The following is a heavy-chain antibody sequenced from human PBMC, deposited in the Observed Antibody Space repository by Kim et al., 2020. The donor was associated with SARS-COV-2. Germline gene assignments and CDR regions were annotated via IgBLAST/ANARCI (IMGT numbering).Heavy chain of an antibody. J-gene: IGHJ3*02. CDR1: GYTFTGYY. CDR2: INPNSGGT. Sequence: ASVKVSCKASGYTFTGYYMHWVRQAPGQGLEWMGRINPNSGGTNYAQKFQGRVTMTRDTSISTAYMELSRLRSDDMAVYYCARGYCSGGSCTRANAFDIWGQGTMVTVSS. V-gene: IGHV1-2*06. D-gene: IGHD2-15*01. CDR3: ARGYCSGGSCTRANAFDI.